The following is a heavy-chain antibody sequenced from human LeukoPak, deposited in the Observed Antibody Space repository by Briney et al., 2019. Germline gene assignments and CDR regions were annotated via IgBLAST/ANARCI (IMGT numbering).Heavy chain of an antibody. CDR3: AKTPGGAAGNRVFDH. CDR1: GFTFSSHA. CDR2: ISASGDGI. D-gene: IGHD6-13*01. V-gene: IGHV3-23*01. J-gene: IGHJ4*02. Sequence: GGSLRLSCAASGFTFSSHAMSWVRQAPGKGLEWVSAISASGDGIYYTDSVKGRFTMSRDNSKDTLYLQTNSLRADDTAVYYCAKTPGGAAGNRVFDHWGQGALVTASS.